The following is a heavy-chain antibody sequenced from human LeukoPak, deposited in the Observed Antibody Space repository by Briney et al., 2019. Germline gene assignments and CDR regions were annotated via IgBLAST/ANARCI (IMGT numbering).Heavy chain of an antibody. J-gene: IGHJ4*02. CDR1: GGSISSYY. CDR2: IYYNGISGST. Sequence: PSETLSLICTVSGGSISSYYWSWIRQPPGKGLDRIGYIYYNGISGSTNYNPSLNSRVTISADMSKKQLSLKLSSVTAADTAVYYCARALNDYYFDYWGQGALVTVSS. CDR3: ARALNDYYFDY. D-gene: IGHD2-21*02. V-gene: IGHV4-59*01.